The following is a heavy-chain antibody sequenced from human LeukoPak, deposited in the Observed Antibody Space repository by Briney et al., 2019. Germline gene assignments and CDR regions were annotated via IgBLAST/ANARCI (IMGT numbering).Heavy chain of an antibody. CDR1: GYTFTNYY. CDR2: INPSGGST. D-gene: IGHD5-18*01. Sequence: ASVKVSCKASGYTFTNYYMHWVRQVPGQGLEWMGIINPSGGSTMYAQKFQDRVTMTWDTSTSTVYMELSSLRSEDTAVYYCARGYRHGDYWGQGALVTVSS. V-gene: IGHV1-46*01. J-gene: IGHJ4*02. CDR3: ARGYRHGDY.